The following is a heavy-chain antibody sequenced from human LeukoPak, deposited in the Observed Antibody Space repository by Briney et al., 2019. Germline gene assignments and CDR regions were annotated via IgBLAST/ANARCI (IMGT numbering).Heavy chain of an antibody. J-gene: IGHJ4*02. CDR3: AGGFTGYYRFDY. CDR1: GFTFKNYA. Sequence: GGSLRLSCEASGFTFKNYAMSWVRQAPGKGLEWVSAITGSGGNTYYAGSVKGRFTISRDNSKNTLYLQMDSLRVEDTAVYYCAGGFTGYYRFDYWGQGTLVTVSS. V-gene: IGHV3-23*01. CDR2: ITGSGGNT. D-gene: IGHD3-9*01.